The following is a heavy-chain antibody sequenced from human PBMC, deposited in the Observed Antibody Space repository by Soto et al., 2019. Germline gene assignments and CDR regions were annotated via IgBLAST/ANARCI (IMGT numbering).Heavy chain of an antibody. V-gene: IGHV2-5*02. Sequence: QITLNESGPTLVKPTQTLTLTCTFSGFSLDTYGVGVGWIRQPPGKALEWLALIYWDDDKRYSPSLKSRLTTTKDTSKRQVFLTLTNKDPVDTATYYCAHRGGGIVDWYFDLWGRGTPVIVSS. CDR2: IYWDDDK. J-gene: IGHJ2*01. CDR3: AHRGGGIVDWYFDL. CDR1: GFSLDTYGVG. D-gene: IGHD2-15*01.